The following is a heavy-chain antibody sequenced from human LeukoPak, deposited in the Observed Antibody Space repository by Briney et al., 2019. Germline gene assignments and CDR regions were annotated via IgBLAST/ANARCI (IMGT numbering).Heavy chain of an antibody. Sequence: GGSLRLSCAASGFTFSDYYMSWIRQAPGKGLEWVSYISSSGSTIYYADSVKGRFTISRDNAKNSLYLQMNSLRAEDTAVYYCARGEGTMIVVVTPFDYWGQGTLVTVSS. J-gene: IGHJ4*02. CDR3: ARGEGTMIVVVTPFDY. CDR1: GFTFSDYY. V-gene: IGHV3-11*01. CDR2: ISSSGSTI. D-gene: IGHD3-22*01.